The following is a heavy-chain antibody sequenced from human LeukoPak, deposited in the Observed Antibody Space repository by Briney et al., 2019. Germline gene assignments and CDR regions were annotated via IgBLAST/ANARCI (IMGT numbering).Heavy chain of an antibody. CDR2: IYYSGST. J-gene: IGHJ4*02. D-gene: IGHD5-12*01. CDR1: GGSISSRSYY. V-gene: IGHV4-39*01. Sequence: SETLSLTCTVSGGSISSRSYYWGWIRQPPGKGLEWIGSIYYSGSTYYNPSLKSRVTISVDTSKNQFSPKLSFVTAADTAVYYCARGRSGYDSHWGQGTLVTVSS. CDR3: ARGRSGYDSH.